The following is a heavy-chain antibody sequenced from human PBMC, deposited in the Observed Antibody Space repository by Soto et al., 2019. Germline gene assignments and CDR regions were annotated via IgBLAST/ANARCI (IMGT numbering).Heavy chain of an antibody. V-gene: IGHV3-30*18. D-gene: IGHD3-10*01. Sequence: QVQLVESGGGVVQPGTSLRLSCAASGFTFTSYGMHWVRQAPGKGLEWVAVISYDGSNKYSADSLKGRFTISRDNSKNTLYLQMNSLRAEDTAVYYCAKDGRHYGSEPRIMDVWGQGTTVTVSS. CDR3: AKDGRHYGSEPRIMDV. CDR2: ISYDGSNK. CDR1: GFTFTSYG. J-gene: IGHJ6*02.